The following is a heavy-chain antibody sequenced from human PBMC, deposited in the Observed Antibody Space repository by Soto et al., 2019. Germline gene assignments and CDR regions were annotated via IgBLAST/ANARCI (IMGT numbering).Heavy chain of an antibody. CDR1: GFTFSSYA. CDR2: ISGSGGST. D-gene: IGHD3-22*01. V-gene: IGHV3-23*01. Sequence: EVQLLESGGGLVQPGGSLRLSCAASGFTFSSYAMSWVRQAPGKGLEWVSAISGSGGSTYYADSVKGRFTISRDNSKNTLYLQMNRLRAEDTAVYYCAKGRYYYDSSGYYGGNYFDFWCQVTLVTVSS. J-gene: IGHJ4*02. CDR3: AKGRYYYDSSGYYGGNYFDF.